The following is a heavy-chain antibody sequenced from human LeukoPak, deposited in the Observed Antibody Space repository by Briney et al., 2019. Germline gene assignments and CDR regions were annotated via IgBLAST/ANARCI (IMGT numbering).Heavy chain of an antibody. CDR3: ATRAGTAPNY. CDR1: GYTFTSYY. CDR2: INPSGGST. J-gene: IGHJ4*02. V-gene: IGHV1-46*01. D-gene: IGHD1-1*01. Sequence: ASVKVSCKASGYTFTSYYMHWVRQAPGQGLEWMGIINPSGGSTSYAEKFQGRVTITANTSTDTAYMELSSLRSEDTAVYYCATRAGTAPNYWGQGTLVTVSS.